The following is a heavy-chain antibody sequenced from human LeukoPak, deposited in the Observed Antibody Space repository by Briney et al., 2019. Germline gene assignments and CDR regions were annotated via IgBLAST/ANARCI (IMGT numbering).Heavy chain of an antibody. J-gene: IGHJ4*02. D-gene: IGHD6-6*01. Sequence: SETLTLTCTVSGGSISSYNWSWVRQPPGKGLEWVGYIYYSGSTNYNPSLKSRVTISVDTSKNQFSLKLSSVTAADTAVYYCARESIAARHFDYWGQGTLVTVSS. CDR2: IYYSGST. V-gene: IGHV4-59*01. CDR3: ARESIAARHFDY. CDR1: GGSISSYN.